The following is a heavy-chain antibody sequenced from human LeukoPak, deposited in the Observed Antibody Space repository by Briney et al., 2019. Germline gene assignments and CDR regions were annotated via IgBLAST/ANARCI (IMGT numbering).Heavy chain of an antibody. J-gene: IGHJ4*02. Sequence: GGSLRLSCAESGFTFSRYGMHWVRQAPGKGLERGAFIRYEGRIKHYADTVKGRVTLSRDNSKNTLYLQMNSLRAEYTALYYCAKGSQYNILTGFIVGAMDDFDHWGQGTLFTVSS. D-gene: IGHD3-9*01. V-gene: IGHV3-30*02. CDR3: AKGSQYNILTGFIVGAMDDFDH. CDR1: GFTFSRYG. CDR2: IRYEGRIK.